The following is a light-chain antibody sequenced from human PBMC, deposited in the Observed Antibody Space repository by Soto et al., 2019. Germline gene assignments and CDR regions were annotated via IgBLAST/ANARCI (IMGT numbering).Light chain of an antibody. CDR1: QTITTF. CDR3: QQCSSMPWT. V-gene: IGKV1-39*01. CDR2: AAS. J-gene: IGKJ1*01. Sequence: IPMTQSPSSLSASVGDRVTITCRTTQTITTFFNWYQQKPGKAPKLLIYAASNLQGGVPSRFSGRGSGTEFTLTISSLQPEDFATYYCQQCSSMPWTFGQGTKVEIK.